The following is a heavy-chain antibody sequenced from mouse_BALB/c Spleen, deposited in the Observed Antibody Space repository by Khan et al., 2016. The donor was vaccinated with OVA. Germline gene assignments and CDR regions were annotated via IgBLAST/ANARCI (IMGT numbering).Heavy chain of an antibody. Sequence: QVQLKESGPGLVAPSQSLSITCTASGFSLTGYGVNWVRQPPGKGLEWLGMIWGDGSKDYNSAIKSRLNLSKDNSKSQVFLKINSLQTDETARYYCARAYYGNYREAMDYWGQGTSVTVSS. CDR3: ARAYYGNYREAMDY. D-gene: IGHD2-10*01. CDR1: GFSLTGYG. J-gene: IGHJ4*01. CDR2: IWGDGSK. V-gene: IGHV2-6-7*01.